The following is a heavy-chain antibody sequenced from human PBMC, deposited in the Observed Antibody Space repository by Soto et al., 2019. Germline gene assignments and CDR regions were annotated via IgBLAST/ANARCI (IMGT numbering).Heavy chain of an antibody. Sequence: SETLSLTCTVSGGSINSGGYYWSWIRQHPGKGLEWIGYIYYSGSTYYNPSLKSRLTISVDTSKNQFSLKLSSVTAADTAVYYCAFDSRKSGTTPHHDYCGQRSLVTGSA. J-gene: IGHJ4*02. CDR1: GGSINSGGYY. V-gene: IGHV4-31*03. CDR2: IYYSGST. CDR3: AFDSRKSGTTPHHDY. D-gene: IGHD1-1*01.